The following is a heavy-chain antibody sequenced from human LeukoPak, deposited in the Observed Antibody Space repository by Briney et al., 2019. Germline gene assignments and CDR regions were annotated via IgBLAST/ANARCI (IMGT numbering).Heavy chain of an antibody. CDR2: IDYSGRI. D-gene: IGHD2-15*01. Sequence: PSETLSLTCTVSGGSISSHYWSWIRQPPGKGLEWIGYIDYSGRIIYNPSLKSRVTISVDTSKTQFSLKLSSVTAADTAVYYCARSVVAATQGYYYYYYMDVWGKGTTVTVSS. J-gene: IGHJ6*03. V-gene: IGHV4-59*11. CDR3: ARSVVAATQGYYYYYYMDV. CDR1: GGSISSHY.